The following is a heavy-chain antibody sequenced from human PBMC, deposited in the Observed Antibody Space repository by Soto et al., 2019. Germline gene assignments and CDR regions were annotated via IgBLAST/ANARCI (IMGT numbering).Heavy chain of an antibody. D-gene: IGHD6-19*01. CDR2: TCYRSKWYN. CDR3: ASGSYSGGWSMDY. Sequence: SQTLSLTCAISGDSVSSNTATSNWIRSSPSRGLEWLGRTCYRSKWYNDYAISVKGRITINPDTSKNQFSLQLNSVTPDDTAVYYCASGSYSGGWSMDYWVKGTLVTGS. CDR1: GDSVSSNTAT. V-gene: IGHV6-1*01. J-gene: IGHJ4*02.